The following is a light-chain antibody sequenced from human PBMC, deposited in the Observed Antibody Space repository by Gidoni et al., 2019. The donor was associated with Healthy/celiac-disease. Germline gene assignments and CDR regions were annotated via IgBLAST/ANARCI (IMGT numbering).Light chain of an antibody. CDR1: QRVSSSY. Sequence: EIVLTQSPGTLSLSPGERATLSCRASQRVSSSYLAWYQQKPGQAPRLLIYGASSRATGIPDRFSGSGSGTDFTLTISRLEPEDFAVYYCQHQRAFXQXTKVEIK. CDR2: GAS. CDR3: QHQRA. V-gene: IGKV3-20*01. J-gene: IGKJ1*01.